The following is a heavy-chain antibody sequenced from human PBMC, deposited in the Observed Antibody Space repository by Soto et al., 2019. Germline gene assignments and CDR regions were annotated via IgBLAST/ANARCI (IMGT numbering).Heavy chain of an antibody. CDR3: ASVGYNFWSRYHYSGMDV. V-gene: IGHV1-69*06. CDR1: GGTFSSYA. D-gene: IGHD3-3*01. CDR2: IIPIVTTP. Sequence: QVRLVQSGAEVKKPGSSVKVSCEASGGTFSSYAVTWVRQAPGQGLEWMGGIIPIVTTPNYAQKFQGRLTISADKSTSTSYMELSRLRSEDTRVYYCASVGYNFWSRYHYSGMDVWGQGTTVIVSS. J-gene: IGHJ6*02.